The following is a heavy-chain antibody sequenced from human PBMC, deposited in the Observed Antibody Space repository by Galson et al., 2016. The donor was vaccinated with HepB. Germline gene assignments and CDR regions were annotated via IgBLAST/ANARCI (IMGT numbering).Heavy chain of an antibody. J-gene: IGHJ4*02. V-gene: IGHV3-30*04. CDR2: ISYDGRNK. Sequence: SLRLSCADSGFTLNGYIMHWVRQAPGKGLEWVALISYDGRNKYYADYVKGRFTISRDNSKNTLYMQLNRLRAEDTAVYYCARGSSGWSGVDYWGQGTLVTVSS. CDR3: ARGSSGWSGVDY. CDR1: GFTLNGYI. D-gene: IGHD6-19*01.